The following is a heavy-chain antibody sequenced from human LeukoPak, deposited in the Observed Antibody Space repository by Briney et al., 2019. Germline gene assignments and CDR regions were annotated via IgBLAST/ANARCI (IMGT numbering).Heavy chain of an antibody. V-gene: IGHV3-30*03. J-gene: IGHJ4*02. Sequence: PGGSLRLSCAASGFTFSSYGMHWVRQAPGKGLEWVAVISYDGSNKYYADSVKGRFTISRDNSKNTLYLQMNSLRAEDTAVYYCARDGSSWSYFDYWGQGTLVTVSS. CDR1: GFTFSSYG. D-gene: IGHD6-13*01. CDR3: ARDGSSWSYFDY. CDR2: ISYDGSNK.